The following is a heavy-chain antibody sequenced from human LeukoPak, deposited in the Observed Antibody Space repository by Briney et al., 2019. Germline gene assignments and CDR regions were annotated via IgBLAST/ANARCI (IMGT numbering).Heavy chain of an antibody. CDR1: GGSISSGGYY. J-gene: IGHJ5*02. V-gene: IGHV4-31*03. Sequence: SQTLSLPCTVSGGSISSGGYYWSWIRQHPGKGLEWIGYIYYSGRTYYNPSLKSRVTISVDTSKNQFSLKLSSVTAADTAVYYCARDKLRGVDPWGQGTLVTVSS. CDR2: IYYSGRT. D-gene: IGHD1-26*01. CDR3: ARDKLRGVDP.